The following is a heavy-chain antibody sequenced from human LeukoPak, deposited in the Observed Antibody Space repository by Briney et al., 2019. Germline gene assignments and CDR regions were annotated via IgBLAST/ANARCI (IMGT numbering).Heavy chain of an antibody. J-gene: IGHJ4*02. CDR2: MNPTSGNT. CDR1: GYTFTTYD. Sequence: GASVKVSCKASGYTFTTYDINWVRQATGQGLEWMGWMNPTSGNTGYAQKFQGRVTMTRNTSIGTAYLEVSSLTSEDTAVYYCAKDAPGSYYSPYFDYWGQGTLVTVSS. V-gene: IGHV1-8*01. D-gene: IGHD3-10*01. CDR3: AKDAPGSYYSPYFDY.